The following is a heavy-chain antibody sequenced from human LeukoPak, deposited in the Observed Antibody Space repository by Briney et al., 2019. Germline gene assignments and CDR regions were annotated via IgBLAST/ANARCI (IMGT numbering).Heavy chain of an antibody. Sequence: PGGSLRLSCAASGFTFSSYAMHWVRQAPGKGLEWVAVISYDGSNKYYADSVKGRFTISRDNYKKTLYLQMNSLRAEDTAVYYCARTGSLDYWGQGTLVTVSS. V-gene: IGHV3-30-3*01. J-gene: IGHJ4*02. D-gene: IGHD1-26*01. CDR3: ARTGSLDY. CDR2: ISYDGSNK. CDR1: GFTFSSYA.